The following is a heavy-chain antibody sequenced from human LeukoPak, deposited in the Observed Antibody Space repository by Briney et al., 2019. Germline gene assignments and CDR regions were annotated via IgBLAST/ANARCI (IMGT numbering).Heavy chain of an antibody. J-gene: IGHJ6*02. CDR3: ARGRNAMAYYGMDV. V-gene: IGHV4-59*01. Sequence: SETLSLTCTVSGGSISSYYWSWIRQPPGKGLERIGYIYYSGSTNYNPSLKSRVTISVDTSKNQFFLKLSSVTAADTAVYYCARGRNAMAYYGMDVWGQGTTVTVSS. D-gene: IGHD2-2*01. CDR1: GGSISSYY. CDR2: IYYSGST.